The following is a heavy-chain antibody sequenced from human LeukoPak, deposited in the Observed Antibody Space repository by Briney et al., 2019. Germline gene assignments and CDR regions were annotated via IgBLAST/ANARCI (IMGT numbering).Heavy chain of an antibody. CDR2: MNPISGNT. D-gene: IGHD2-2*01. Sequence: ASVKVSCKASGYTFTSYDINWVRQATGQGLEWMGWMNPISGNTGYAQKFQGRVTMTRNTSISTAYMELSSLRSEDTAVYYCASGGYCSSTSCQYGNAFDIWGQGTMVTVSS. CDR3: ASGGYCSSTSCQYGNAFDI. CDR1: GYTFTSYD. J-gene: IGHJ3*02. V-gene: IGHV1-8*01.